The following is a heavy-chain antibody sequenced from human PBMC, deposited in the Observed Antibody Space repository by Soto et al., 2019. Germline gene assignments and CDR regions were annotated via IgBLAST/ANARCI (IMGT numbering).Heavy chain of an antibody. J-gene: IGHJ6*02. CDR1: GYSFTSYW. Sequence: GESRKISWKGSGYSFTSYWIGWVRQMPGKGLEWMGIIYPGDSDTRYSPSFQGQVTISADKSISTAYLQWSSLKASDTAMYYCAIYSNGYSYSYGMDVWGQGTTVTVSS. CDR2: IYPGDSDT. CDR3: AIYSNGYSYSYGMDV. D-gene: IGHD5-18*01. V-gene: IGHV5-51*01.